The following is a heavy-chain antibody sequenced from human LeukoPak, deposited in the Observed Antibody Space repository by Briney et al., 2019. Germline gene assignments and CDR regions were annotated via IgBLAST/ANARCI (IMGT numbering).Heavy chain of an antibody. CDR1: GFTFNTYG. Sequence: PGGSLRLSCAASGFTFNTYGMHWVRQAPGKGLEWVAFIRYDGSNKYYADSVKGRFTISRGNSKNTLYLQMNSLRAEDTAVYYCAKDLVRVGYFTPTGYWGQGTLVTVSS. CDR2: IRYDGSNK. CDR3: AKDLVRVGYFTPTGY. J-gene: IGHJ4*02. D-gene: IGHD1-26*01. V-gene: IGHV3-30*02.